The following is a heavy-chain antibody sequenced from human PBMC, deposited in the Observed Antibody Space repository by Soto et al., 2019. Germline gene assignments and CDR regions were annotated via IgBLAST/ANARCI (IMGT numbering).Heavy chain of an antibody. CDR1: GGTFSSYA. CDR3: ARGSDCGGDCYVWFDP. CDR2: IIPIFGTA. V-gene: IGHV1-69*01. J-gene: IGHJ5*02. Sequence: QVQLVQSGAEVKKPGSSVKVSCKASGGTFSSYAISWVRQAPGQGLEWMGGIIPIFGTANYAQKFQGRVTITADEATSTAYMELSSLRSEDTAVYYCARGSDCGGDCYVWFDPWGQGTLVTVSS. D-gene: IGHD2-21*02.